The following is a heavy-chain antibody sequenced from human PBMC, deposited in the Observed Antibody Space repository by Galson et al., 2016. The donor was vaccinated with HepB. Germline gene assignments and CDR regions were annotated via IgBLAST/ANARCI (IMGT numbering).Heavy chain of an antibody. Sequence: QSGAEVKKPGESLKISCRGSGYSFDSYWIGWVRQMPGKGLEWMGIIYPGDFDIRYSPSFQGQVTISVDKSISTAYLQWSSLKASDTAIYYCARCVTGNYAGGFEHWGQGSLVTVSS. CDR3: ARCVTGNYAGGFEH. V-gene: IGHV5-51*01. D-gene: IGHD1-7*01. J-gene: IGHJ4*02. CDR1: GYSFDSYW. CDR2: IYPGDFDI.